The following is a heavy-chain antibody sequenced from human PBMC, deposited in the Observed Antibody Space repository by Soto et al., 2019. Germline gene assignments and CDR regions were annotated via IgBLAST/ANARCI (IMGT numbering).Heavy chain of an antibody. Sequence: ASVKVSCKASGYTFTGYYMHWVRQAPGQGLEWMGWINPNSGGTNYAQKFQGWVTMTRDTSISTAYMELSRLRSDDTAVYYCARTPGHYGSGSYWLYYFDYWGQGTLVTVSS. CDR2: INPNSGGT. D-gene: IGHD3-10*01. J-gene: IGHJ4*02. CDR3: ARTPGHYGSGSYWLYYFDY. CDR1: GYTFTGYY. V-gene: IGHV1-2*04.